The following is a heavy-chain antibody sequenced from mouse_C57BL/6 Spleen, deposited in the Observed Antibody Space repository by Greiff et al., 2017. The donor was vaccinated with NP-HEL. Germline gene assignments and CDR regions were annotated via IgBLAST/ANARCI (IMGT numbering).Heavy chain of an antibody. J-gene: IGHJ3*01. CDR1: GFTFSSYT. V-gene: IGHV5-9*01. D-gene: IGHD2-4*01. CDR3: ARIYYDYPWFAY. Sequence: DVQLVESGGGLVKPGGSLKLSCAASGFTFSSYTMSWVRQTPEKRLEWVATISGGGGNTYYPDSVKGRFTISRDNAKNTLYLQMSSLRSEDTALYYCARIYYDYPWFAYWGQGTLVTVSA. CDR2: ISGGGGNT.